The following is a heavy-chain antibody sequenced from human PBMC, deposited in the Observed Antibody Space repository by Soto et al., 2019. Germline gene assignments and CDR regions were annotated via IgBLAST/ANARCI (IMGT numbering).Heavy chain of an antibody. Sequence: EVQLVQSGGGLVKPGGSLRLSCAASGFTFSTFSMDWVRHAPGQGLEWVSFISSRSSYIYYADSVRGRFTVSRDNANNLLYLQMNSLRAEDTAVYYCARQVPYSSHRMDVWGQGTAVTVSS. CDR2: ISSRSSYI. CDR3: ARQVPYSSHRMDV. V-gene: IGHV3-21*02. J-gene: IGHJ6*02. CDR1: GFTFSTFS. D-gene: IGHD4-4*01.